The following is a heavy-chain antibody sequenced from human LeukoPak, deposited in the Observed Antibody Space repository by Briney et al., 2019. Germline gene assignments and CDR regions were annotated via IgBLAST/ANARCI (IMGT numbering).Heavy chain of an antibody. CDR3: ARDLVEGATTGLRTFDI. Sequence: PGGSLRLSCAASGFTFSSYCMNWVRQAPGKGLEWVSSISSSSSYIYYADSVKGRFTISRDNAKNSLYLQINSLRAEDTAVYYCARDLVEGATTGLRTFDIWGQGTMVTVSS. CDR2: ISSSSSYI. J-gene: IGHJ3*02. D-gene: IGHD1-26*01. CDR1: GFTFSSYC. V-gene: IGHV3-21*01.